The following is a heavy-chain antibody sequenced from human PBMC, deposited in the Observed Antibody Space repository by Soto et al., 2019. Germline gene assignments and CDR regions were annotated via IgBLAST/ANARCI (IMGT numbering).Heavy chain of an antibody. CDR2: IDPNDSQS. V-gene: IGHV5-10-1*03. J-gene: IGHJ3*01. Sequence: DLEQSGPEVKKSGESLRISCQASGYRFTSRWINWLRQMPGKGLEWMDRIDPNDSQSRYSPSFQGHVTLSVDQASATAFLEWSSLTAPDTAIYYCAVSQIFGVVDAFDLWGQGTLVIVS. CDR3: AVSQIFGVVDAFDL. D-gene: IGHD3-3*01. CDR1: GYRFTSRW.